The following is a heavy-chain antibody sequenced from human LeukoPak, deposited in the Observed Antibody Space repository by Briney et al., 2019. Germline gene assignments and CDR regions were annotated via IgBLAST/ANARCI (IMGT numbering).Heavy chain of an antibody. CDR2: IKQDGSEK. CDR3: AGGGS. V-gene: IGHV3-7*04. J-gene: IGHJ5*02. CDR1: GFTSKTYW. Sequence: GGSLRLSCVASGFTSKTYWLSWVRQAPGKGLEWVANIKQDGSEKYYVDSVKGRFTISTDIAKSSLYLQMNSLRAEDTAVYYCAGGGSWGQGTLVTVSS.